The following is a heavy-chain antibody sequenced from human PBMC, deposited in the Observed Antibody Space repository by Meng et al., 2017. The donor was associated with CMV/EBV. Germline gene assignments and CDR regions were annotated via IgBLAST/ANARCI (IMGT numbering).Heavy chain of an antibody. Sequence: ASVKVSCKASGYTYISHYMHWVRQAPGQGLEWMGIINPSGGSTSYAQKFQGRVTMTGDTSTSTVYMELSSLRSEDTAVYYCARVPAAKSSLYYYYGMDVWGQGTTVTVSS. J-gene: IGHJ6*02. CDR3: ARVPAAKSSLYYYYGMDV. V-gene: IGHV1-46*01. D-gene: IGHD2-2*01. CDR1: GYTYISHY. CDR2: INPSGGST.